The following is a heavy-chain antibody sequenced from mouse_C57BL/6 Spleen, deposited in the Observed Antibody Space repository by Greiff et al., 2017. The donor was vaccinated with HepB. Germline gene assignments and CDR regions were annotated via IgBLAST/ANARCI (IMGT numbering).Heavy chain of an antibody. CDR2: ISDGGSYT. Sequence: EVHLVESGGGLVKPGGSLKLSCAASGFTFSSYAMSWVRQTPEKRLEWVATISDGGSYTYYPGNVKGRFTISRDNAKNNLYLQMSHLKSEDTAMYYCARTFYYAMDYWGQGTSVTVSS. V-gene: IGHV5-4*01. J-gene: IGHJ4*01. CDR3: ARTFYYAMDY. CDR1: GFTFSSYA.